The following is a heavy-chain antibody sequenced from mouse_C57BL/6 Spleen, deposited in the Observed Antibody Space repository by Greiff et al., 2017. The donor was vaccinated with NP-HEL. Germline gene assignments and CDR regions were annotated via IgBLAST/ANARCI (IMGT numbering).Heavy chain of an antibody. J-gene: IGHJ3*01. CDR2: ISYDGSN. D-gene: IGHD2-1*01. CDR3: AREGVYFSFAY. Sequence: DVKLVESGPGLVKPSQSLSLTCSVTGYSITSGYYWNWIRQFPGNKLEWMGYISYDGSNNYNPSLKNRISITRDTSKNQFFLKLNSVTTEDTATYYCAREGVYFSFAYWGQGTLVTVSA. V-gene: IGHV3-6*01. CDR1: GYSITSGYY.